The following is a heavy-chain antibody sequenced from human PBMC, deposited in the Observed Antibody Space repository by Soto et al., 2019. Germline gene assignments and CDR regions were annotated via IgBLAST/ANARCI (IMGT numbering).Heavy chain of an antibody. CDR3: AKDSGRYEFYALAV. D-gene: IGHD3-10*01. J-gene: IGHJ6*02. Sequence: EVQLVQSGGGWVQPGRTLRLSCEASGFTFDDYAMHWVRQVPGKGLEWVSGISWNGDTMVYADSVRGRFTISRDNSRNSVYLQMTSLRREDTAIYYCAKDSGRYEFYALAVWGQGTTGTVSS. V-gene: IGHV3-9*01. CDR1: GFTFDDYA. CDR2: ISWNGDTM.